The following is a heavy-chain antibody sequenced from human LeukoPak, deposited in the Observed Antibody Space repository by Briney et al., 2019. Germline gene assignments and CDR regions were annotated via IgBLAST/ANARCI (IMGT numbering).Heavy chain of an antibody. CDR3: AKDIDSSSWYYFDY. J-gene: IGHJ4*02. V-gene: IGHV3-9*01. CDR2: ISWNSGRL. D-gene: IGHD6-13*01. Sequence: GGSLRLSCAASGFNFHDYAMHWVRKTPGKGLEWVSSISWNSGRLGYADSVKGRFTISRDNAKNSLYLEMNSLRAEDTALYFCAKDIDSSSWYYFDYWGQGTLVTVSS. CDR1: GFNFHDYA.